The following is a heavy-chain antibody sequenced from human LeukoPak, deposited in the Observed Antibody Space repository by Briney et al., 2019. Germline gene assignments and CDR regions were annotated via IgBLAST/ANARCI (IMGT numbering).Heavy chain of an antibody. V-gene: IGHV4-38-2*01. Sequence: PSETLSLTCAVSGYSISSGYYWGCIRQPPGKGLEWIGSIYHSGSTYYNPSLKSRVTISVDTSKNQFSLKLSSVTAADTAVYYCARRGYYYDSSGYYHDAFDIWGQGTMVTVSS. J-gene: IGHJ3*02. CDR3: ARRGYYYDSSGYYHDAFDI. CDR1: GYSISSGYY. D-gene: IGHD3-22*01. CDR2: IYHSGST.